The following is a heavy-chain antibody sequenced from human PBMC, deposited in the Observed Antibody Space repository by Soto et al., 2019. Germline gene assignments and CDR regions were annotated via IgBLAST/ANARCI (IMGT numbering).Heavy chain of an antibody. CDR2: ISSSSSTI. CDR3: ARVPYYYYYYGMDV. J-gene: IGHJ6*02. Sequence: GGSLRLSCAASGFTFSSFSMNWVRQAPGKGLEWVSYISSSSSTIYYADSVKGRFTISRDNAKNSLYLQMNSLRDEDTAVYYCARVPYYYYYYGMDVWGQGTTVTVSS. V-gene: IGHV3-48*02. CDR1: GFTFSSFS.